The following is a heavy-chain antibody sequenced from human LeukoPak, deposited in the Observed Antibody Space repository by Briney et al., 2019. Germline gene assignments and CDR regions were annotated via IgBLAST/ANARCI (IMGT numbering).Heavy chain of an antibody. CDR1: GGSFSGYY. V-gene: IGHV4-34*01. CDR3: ARGRVASGFGRNDY. Sequence: SETLSLTCAVCGGSFSGYYWSWIRQPPGKGLEWIGEINHSGSTNYNPSLKSRVTISVDTSKNQFSLKLSSVTAADTAVYYCARGRVASGFGRNDYWGQGTLVTVSS. J-gene: IGHJ4*02. D-gene: IGHD3-22*01. CDR2: INHSGST.